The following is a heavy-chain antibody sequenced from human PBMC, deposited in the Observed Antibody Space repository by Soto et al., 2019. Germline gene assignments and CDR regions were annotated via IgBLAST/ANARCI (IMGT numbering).Heavy chain of an antibody. Sequence: GESLKISCTTSGFTDSSSHMSWVRQAPGKGLDWVSVIYSGGNSYYAVSVQGRFTISRDNSKNTVYLQMNSLRGEDTAIYYCARLGPYGSETYSFRQNWFDPWGQGTLVTVSS. J-gene: IGHJ5*02. CDR2: IYSGGNS. CDR1: GFTDSSSH. CDR3: ARLGPYGSETYSFRQNWFDP. D-gene: IGHD3-10*01. V-gene: IGHV3-53*01.